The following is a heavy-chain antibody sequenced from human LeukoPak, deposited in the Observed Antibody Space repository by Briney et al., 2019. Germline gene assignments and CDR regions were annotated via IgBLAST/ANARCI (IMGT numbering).Heavy chain of an antibody. Sequence: GGPLRLSCAASGFTFSSYPMHWVRQAPGKGLEWVAVISYDGSNKYYADSVKGRFTISRDNSKNTLYLQMNSLRAEDTAVYYCARGAPYCSSISCYVDYWGQGTLVTVSS. D-gene: IGHD2-2*01. V-gene: IGHV3-30-3*01. CDR2: ISYDGSNK. CDR3: ARGAPYCSSISCYVDY. J-gene: IGHJ4*02. CDR1: GFTFSSYP.